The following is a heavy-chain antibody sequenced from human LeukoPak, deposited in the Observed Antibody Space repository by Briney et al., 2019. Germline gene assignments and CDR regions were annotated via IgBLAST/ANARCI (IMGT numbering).Heavy chain of an antibody. CDR1: GFTFSDYY. V-gene: IGHV3-11*04. Sequence: PGGSLRLSCAASGFTFSDYYINWIRQAPGKGLEWVSHISSTGNTIYYADSVKGRFTISRDNAKNSLYLQMNSLRAEDTAVYYCATSRSFDHWGQGTLVTVSS. J-gene: IGHJ4*02. CDR2: ISSTGNTI. CDR3: ATSRSFDH.